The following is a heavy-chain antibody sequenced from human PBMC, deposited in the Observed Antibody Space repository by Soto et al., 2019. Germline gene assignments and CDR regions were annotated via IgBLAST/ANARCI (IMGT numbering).Heavy chain of an antibody. CDR2: IYNSGST. D-gene: IGHD3-16*01. V-gene: IGHV4-61*01. CDR3: STNLYGHYYYYGLDV. CDR1: GASLSSGTNY. J-gene: IGHJ6*02. Sequence: SETLSLTCTVSGASLSSGTNYWSWPRQPRGKGLGWIGYIYNSGSTNDNPTLKSRVTIVLDTFRNQLSLKLTSVTAANTAVYYCSTNLYGHYYYYGLDVWGQGTTVTVSS.